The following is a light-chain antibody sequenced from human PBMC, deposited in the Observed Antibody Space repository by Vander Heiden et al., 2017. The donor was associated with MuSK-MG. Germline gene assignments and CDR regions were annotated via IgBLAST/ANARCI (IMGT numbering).Light chain of an antibody. J-gene: IGKJ4*01. Sequence: IVLTQSPRTLSLSPGERATLSCRASQSVSSSYLAWYQHKPGQAPRLLIYGASSRATGIPDRFSGSGSGTDFTLTISRLEPEDFAVYYCQQYGSSPGLTFGGGTKVEIK. CDR2: GAS. V-gene: IGKV3-20*01. CDR1: QSVSSSY. CDR3: QQYGSSPGLT.